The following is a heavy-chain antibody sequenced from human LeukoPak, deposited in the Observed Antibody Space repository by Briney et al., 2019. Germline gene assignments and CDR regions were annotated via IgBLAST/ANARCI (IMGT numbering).Heavy chain of an antibody. CDR2: ISAYNGNT. V-gene: IGHV1-18*01. Sequence: ASVTVSCKASGYTFTSYGISWVRQAPGQGLEWMGWISAYNGNTNYAQKLQGRVTMTTDTSTSTAYMELRSLRSDDTAVYYCARDTAMVNPYDYWGQGTLVTVSS. D-gene: IGHD5-18*01. CDR1: GYTFTSYG. CDR3: ARDTAMVNPYDY. J-gene: IGHJ4*02.